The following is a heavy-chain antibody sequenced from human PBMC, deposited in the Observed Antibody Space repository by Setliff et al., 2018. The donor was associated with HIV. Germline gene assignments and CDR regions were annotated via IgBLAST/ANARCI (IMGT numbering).Heavy chain of an antibody. V-gene: IGHV4-34*01. D-gene: IGHD3-3*01. CDR1: GGSFSGYY. J-gene: IGHJ6*03. CDR3: ARTRSDFWSGYSPYYYYYMDV. Sequence: KPSETLSLTCDVYGGSFSGYYWSWIRQPPGKGLEWIGEIDHSGSTNYNPSLKSRVTISVDTSKNQFSLKLSSVTAADTAVYYCARTRSDFWSGYSPYYYYYMDVWGKGTTVTVSS. CDR2: IDHSGST.